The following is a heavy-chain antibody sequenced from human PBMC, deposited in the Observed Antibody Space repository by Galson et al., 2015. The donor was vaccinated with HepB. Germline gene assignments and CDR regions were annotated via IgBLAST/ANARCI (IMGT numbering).Heavy chain of an antibody. J-gene: IGHJ5*02. CDR2: ISDDGSNN. Sequence: SLRLSCAASGFTFRNYAMHWIRQAPGKGLEWVAVISDDGSNNYNADSVKGRFAVSRDNSKYMLYLQMNSLRTEDTAVYYCTRGGNDFWSGDNWFDPWGQGTLVTVSS. D-gene: IGHD3-3*01. CDR3: TRGGNDFWSGDNWFDP. V-gene: IGHV3-30*09. CDR1: GFTFRNYA.